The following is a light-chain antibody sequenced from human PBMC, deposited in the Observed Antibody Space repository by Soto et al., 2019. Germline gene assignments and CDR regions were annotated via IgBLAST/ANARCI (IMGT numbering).Light chain of an antibody. CDR1: SSDVGGYNY. J-gene: IGLJ2*01. CDR2: DVN. Sequence: QSVLTQPASVSGSPGQSITISCTGTSSDVGGYNYVSWYQQRPGKAPKLMICDVNIRPSGVSNRFSGSKSGDTASLTISGLRAEDEADYYCSSYSSTTTLIFGGGTKVTVL. V-gene: IGLV2-14*01. CDR3: SSYSSTTTLI.